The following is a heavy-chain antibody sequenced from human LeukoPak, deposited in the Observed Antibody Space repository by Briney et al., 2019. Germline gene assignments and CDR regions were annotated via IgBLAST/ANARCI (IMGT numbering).Heavy chain of an antibody. CDR3: AKDRGDAANRYFDY. V-gene: IGHV3-23*01. CDR1: GFTLSSYA. J-gene: IGHJ4*02. D-gene: IGHD4-17*01. Sequence: GGSLRLSCVASGFTLSSYAMKWVRQAPGKGLEGGSGISGRGGSTYYADSVKGRFSISRDNSKNTVYLQMSSLRAEDTAIYYCAKDRGDAANRYFDYWGQGTLVTVSS. CDR2: ISGRGGST.